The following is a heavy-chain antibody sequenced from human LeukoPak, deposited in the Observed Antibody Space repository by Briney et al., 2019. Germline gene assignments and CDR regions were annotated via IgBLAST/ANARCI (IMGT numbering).Heavy chain of an antibody. CDR3: ATGGGIAARSPDFDY. V-gene: IGHV4-39*07. Sequence: SETLSLTCTVSGGSISSSSYYWGWIRQPPGKGLEWIGSIYYSGSTYYNPSLKSRVTISVDTSKNQFSLKLSSVTAADTAVYYCATGGGIAARSPDFDYWGHGTLVTVSS. CDR1: GGSISSSSYY. J-gene: IGHJ4*01. D-gene: IGHD6-13*01. CDR2: IYYSGST.